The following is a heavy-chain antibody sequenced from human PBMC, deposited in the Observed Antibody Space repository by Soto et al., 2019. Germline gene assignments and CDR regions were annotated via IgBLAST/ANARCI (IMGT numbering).Heavy chain of an antibody. D-gene: IGHD3-16*01. V-gene: IGHV2-5*02. Sequence: QITLKESGPTLVKPTQPLTLTCTFSGFSLTTRGVGVGWIRQPPGKALECLALIYWDDDKRYSPSLQSRLSITKDTSKYQVVLTMTNVDPVDTATYYCAHIPNYYQYDWFDPWGQGTLVSVSS. J-gene: IGHJ5*02. CDR2: IYWDDDK. CDR3: AHIPNYYQYDWFDP. CDR1: GFSLTTRGVG.